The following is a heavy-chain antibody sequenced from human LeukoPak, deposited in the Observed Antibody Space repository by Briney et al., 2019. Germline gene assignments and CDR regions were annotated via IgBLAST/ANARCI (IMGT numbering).Heavy chain of an antibody. J-gene: IGHJ4*02. CDR2: IHSTGST. CDR3: ARFGNYSFDS. CDR1: GGSISSGGYY. D-gene: IGHD1-1*01. Sequence: SQTLSLTCTVSGGSISSGGYYWSWIRQHPGKGLECIGYIHSTGSTNCNSSLKSRVTISVDTSNNQLSLRLSSVTAADPAIYYCARFGNYSFDSWGQGTLVTVSS. V-gene: IGHV4-31*03.